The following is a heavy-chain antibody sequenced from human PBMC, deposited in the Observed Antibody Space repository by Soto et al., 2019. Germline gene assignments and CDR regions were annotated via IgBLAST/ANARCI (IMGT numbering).Heavy chain of an antibody. V-gene: IGHV4-38-2*01. Sequence: TSETLSLTCAVSGYSISSGYYWGWIRQPPGKGLEWIGSIYHSGSTYYNPSLKSRVTISVDTSKNQFSLKLSSVTAADTAVYYCARGVGATSDFDYWGQGTMGTVS. D-gene: IGHD1-26*01. CDR1: GYSISSGYY. CDR2: IYHSGST. J-gene: IGHJ4*02. CDR3: ARGVGATSDFDY.